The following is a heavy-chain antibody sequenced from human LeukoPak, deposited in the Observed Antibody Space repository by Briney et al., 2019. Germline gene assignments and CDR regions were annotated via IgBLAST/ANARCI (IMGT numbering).Heavy chain of an antibody. J-gene: IGHJ4*02. CDR3: ASRPDQHLLYYFDY. CDR1: GFTFSSYA. CDR2: ISGSGGST. Sequence: GGSLKLSCAASGFTFSSYAMSWVRQAPGKGLEWVSAISGSGGSTYYADSVKGRFTISRDNSKNTLYLQMNSLRAEDTAVYYCASRPDQHLLYYFDYWGQGALVTVSS. D-gene: IGHD2-15*01. V-gene: IGHV3-23*01.